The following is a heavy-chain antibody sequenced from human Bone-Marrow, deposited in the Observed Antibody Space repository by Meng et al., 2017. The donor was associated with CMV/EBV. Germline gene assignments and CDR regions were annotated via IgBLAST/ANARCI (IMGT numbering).Heavy chain of an antibody. V-gene: IGHV3-33*06. D-gene: IGHD2-2*01. CDR2: IWYDGSNK. CDR3: AKDYCSSTSCSSFQH. Sequence: SLKISCAASGFTFSSYCMHWVRQAPGKGLEWVAVIWYDGSNKYYADSVKGRFTISRDNSKNTLYLQMNSLRAEDTAVYYCAKDYCSSTSCSSFQHWGPGNLVPVSS. CDR1: GFTFSSYC. J-gene: IGHJ1*01.